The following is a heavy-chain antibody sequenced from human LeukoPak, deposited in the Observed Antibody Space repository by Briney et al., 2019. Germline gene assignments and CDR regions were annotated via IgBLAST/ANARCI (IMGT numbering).Heavy chain of an antibody. J-gene: IGHJ4*02. CDR1: GGSISSYY. V-gene: IGHV4-59*12. CDR2: IHYSGST. CDR3: ARGSYGHFDY. D-gene: IGHD4-17*01. Sequence: PSETLSLTCTVSGGSISSYYWSWIRQPPGKGLEWIGYIHYSGSTYYNPSLKSRVTMSVDTSKNQFSLKLSSVTAADSAVYYCARGSYGHFDYWGQGTPVPVSS.